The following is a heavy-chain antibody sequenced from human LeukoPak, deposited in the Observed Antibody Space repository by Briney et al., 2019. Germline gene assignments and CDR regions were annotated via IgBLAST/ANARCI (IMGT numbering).Heavy chain of an antibody. CDR1: GGTFSSYA. CDR2: IIPIFGTA. Sequence: SVKVSCKASGGTFSSYAISWVRQAPGQGLEWMGGIIPIFGTANYAQKFQGRVTITADESTSTAYMELSSLRSEDSAVYYCARDRGGYSSVKYYYYMDVWGKGTTVTVSS. J-gene: IGHJ6*03. V-gene: IGHV1-69*13. D-gene: IGHD5-18*01. CDR3: ARDRGGYSSVKYYYYMDV.